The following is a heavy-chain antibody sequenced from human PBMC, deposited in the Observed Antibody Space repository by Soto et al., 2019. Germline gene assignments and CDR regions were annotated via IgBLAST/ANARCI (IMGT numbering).Heavy chain of an antibody. Sequence: QVQLVQSGAEVKKPGTSVKVSCKASGYTFTSNGISWVRQAPGQGLEWMGWISTYNGNTNYAQKRQGRGTMTRDTSTSIAYMELRDLRSDDTAVYYCARDGYGDYGYWGQGSLVTVSS. CDR3: ARDGYGDYGY. D-gene: IGHD4-17*01. V-gene: IGHV1-18*01. CDR2: ISTYNGNT. CDR1: GYTFTSNG. J-gene: IGHJ4*02.